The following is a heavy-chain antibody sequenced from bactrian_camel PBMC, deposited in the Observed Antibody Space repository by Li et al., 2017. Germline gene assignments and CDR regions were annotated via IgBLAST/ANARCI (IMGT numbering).Heavy chain of an antibody. CDR1: GDSVSNLC. Sequence: HVQLVESGGGLVQPGGSLRLSCAASGDSVSNLCMGWFRQALGKEREGVALIRRDGSTSTADSVKGRFTISKDNAQNTLYLQMNSLKSEDTAMYFCAAKIAVWGPCAMVSTFFGRWGQGTQVTVS. CDR3: AAKIAVWGPCAMVSTFFGR. D-gene: IGHD5*01. J-gene: IGHJ4*01. V-gene: IGHV3S53*01. CDR2: IRRDGST.